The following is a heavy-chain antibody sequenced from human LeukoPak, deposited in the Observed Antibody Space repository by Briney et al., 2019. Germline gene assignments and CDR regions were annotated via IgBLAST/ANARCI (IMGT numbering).Heavy chain of an antibody. CDR1: GGSFSGNN. V-gene: IGHV4-34*01. J-gene: IGHJ5*02. D-gene: IGHD5-24*01. CDR3: ARESRTVQMATSIHGHWFDP. Sequence: SEILSLTCAVYGGSFSGNNWNWIRQPPGKGLEWIGEINHSGATKYNPSLKSRLTISVDPSKNQFSLKLKSVTAADTAVYYCARESRTVQMATSIHGHWFDPWGQGTLVTVSS. CDR2: INHSGAT.